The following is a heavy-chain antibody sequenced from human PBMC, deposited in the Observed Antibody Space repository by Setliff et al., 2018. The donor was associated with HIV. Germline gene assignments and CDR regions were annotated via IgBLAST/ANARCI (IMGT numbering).Heavy chain of an antibody. D-gene: IGHD6-19*01. V-gene: IGHV3-33*01. CDR1: GFTFKTDA. Sequence: PGESLKISCAASGFTFKTDAMRWVRQAPGKGLEWVAFIWYDGSNKEYGDSVKGRFTISRDNSKNMVYLEMNNLRGEDSAVYYCARDPAMSGWALADWGQGTQVTVSS. CDR3: ARDPAMSGWALAD. CDR2: IWYDGSNK. J-gene: IGHJ4*02.